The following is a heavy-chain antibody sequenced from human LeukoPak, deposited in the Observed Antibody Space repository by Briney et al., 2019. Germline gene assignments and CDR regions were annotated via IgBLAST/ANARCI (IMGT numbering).Heavy chain of an antibody. D-gene: IGHD6-19*01. V-gene: IGHV3-23*01. CDR2: ISRGGDNT. CDR1: GFTFSSYG. CDR3: AKGYTTGWYDFDF. J-gene: IGHJ4*02. Sequence: GGSLRLSCAASGFTFSSYGMTWVRQAPGKGLEWVSFISRGGDNTYYADSVKGRFTISRDNSKNTLYLQMNSLRAEDTALYYCAKGYTTGWYDFDFWGQGTLVTVSS.